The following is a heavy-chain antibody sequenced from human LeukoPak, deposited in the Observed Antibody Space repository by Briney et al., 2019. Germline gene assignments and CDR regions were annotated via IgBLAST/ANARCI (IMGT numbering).Heavy chain of an antibody. CDR1: GFTFCDYG. D-gene: IGHD2-15*01. CDR2: IRSKAYGGTT. J-gene: IGHJ4*02. V-gene: IGHV3-49*04. CDR3: TRPRYRSGGSCYFDY. Sequence: PGGSLRLSCTGSGFTFCDYGMSWVRQAPGKGLEWVGFIRSKAYGGTTEYAASVKGRFTISRDDSKSIAYLQMNSLKTEDTAVYYCTRPRYRSGGSCYFDYWGQGTLVTVSS.